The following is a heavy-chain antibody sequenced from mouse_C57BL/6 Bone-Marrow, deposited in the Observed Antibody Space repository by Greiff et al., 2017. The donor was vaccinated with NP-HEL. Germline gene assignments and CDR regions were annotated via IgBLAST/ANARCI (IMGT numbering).Heavy chain of an antibody. Sequence: EVMLVESGGDLVKPGGSLKLSCAASGFTFSSYGMSWVRQTPDKRLEWVATISSGGSYTYYPDSVKGRFTISRDNAKNTLYLQMSSLKSEDTAMYYCSRQTGKKGYAMDYWGQGTSVTVSS. D-gene: IGHD4-1*01. J-gene: IGHJ4*01. CDR2: ISSGGSYT. CDR1: GFTFSSYG. V-gene: IGHV5-6*02. CDR3: SRQTGKKGYAMDY.